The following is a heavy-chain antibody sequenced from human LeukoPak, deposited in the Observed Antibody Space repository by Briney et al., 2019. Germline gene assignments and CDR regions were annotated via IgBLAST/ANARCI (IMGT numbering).Heavy chain of an antibody. CDR3: AREGSTSGTNWFDP. CDR2: IYHSGST. D-gene: IGHD3-10*01. Sequence: SETLSLTCTVSVGSISSYYWSWIRQPPGKGLEWIGSIYHSGSTYYNPSLKSRVTISVDTSKNQFSLKLTSVTAADTAVYYCAREGSTSGTNWFDPWGQGTLVTVSS. CDR1: VGSISSYY. J-gene: IGHJ5*02. V-gene: IGHV4-38-2*02.